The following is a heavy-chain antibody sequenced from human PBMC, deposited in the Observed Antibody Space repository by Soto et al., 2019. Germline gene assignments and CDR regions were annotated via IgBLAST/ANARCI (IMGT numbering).Heavy chain of an antibody. Sequence: SETLSLTCAVYGGSFSGYYWSWIRQPPGKGLEWIGEINHSGSTNYNPSLKSRVTISVDTSKNQFSLKLSSVTAADTAVYYCARVGYTYYYDSSGPKRYYFDYWGQGTLVTVSS. V-gene: IGHV4-34*01. D-gene: IGHD3-22*01. CDR2: INHSGST. CDR1: GGSFSGYY. J-gene: IGHJ4*02. CDR3: ARVGYTYYYDSSGPKRYYFDY.